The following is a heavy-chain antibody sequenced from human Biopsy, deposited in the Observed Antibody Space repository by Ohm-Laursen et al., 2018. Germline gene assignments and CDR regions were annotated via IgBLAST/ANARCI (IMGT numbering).Heavy chain of an antibody. Sequence: SDTLSLTCTVSGGSIGSFFWSWIRQPPGKGLEWIGYIYYSGSTNYNPSLRSRVTISVDRSKNQFSLELSSVTAADTAVYYCARVGAGAPSIDYFDYWVQGALVTVSS. CDR1: GGSIGSFF. J-gene: IGHJ4*02. V-gene: IGHV4-59*07. CDR3: ARVGAGAPSIDYFDY. D-gene: IGHD1-26*01. CDR2: IYYSGST.